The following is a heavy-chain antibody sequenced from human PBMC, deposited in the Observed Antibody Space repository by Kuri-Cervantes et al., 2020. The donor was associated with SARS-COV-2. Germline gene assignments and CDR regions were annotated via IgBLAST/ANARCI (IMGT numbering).Heavy chain of an antibody. D-gene: IGHD4-11*01. CDR3: ARDGDYSNYGMYYFDY. V-gene: IGHV1-46*01. Sequence: ASVKVTCKASGYTFTSHYMHWVRQAPGQGLEWMGISNPSGGSTSYAQKFQGRVTMTRDTSTSTVYMELSILRSEDTAVYYCARDGDYSNYGMYYFDYWGQGTLVTVSS. J-gene: IGHJ4*02. CDR2: SNPSGGST. CDR1: GYTFTSHY.